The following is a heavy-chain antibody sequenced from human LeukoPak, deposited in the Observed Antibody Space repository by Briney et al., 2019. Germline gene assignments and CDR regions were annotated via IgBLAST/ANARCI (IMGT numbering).Heavy chain of an antibody. CDR2: MHPSGST. V-gene: IGHV4-4*07. D-gene: IGHD6-19*01. CDR3: ARDGGSGWYDY. J-gene: IGHJ4*02. CDR1: GGSINNYY. Sequence: PSETLSLTCSVSGGSINNYYWSWIRQPAGKGLEWIGRMHPSGSTNYNPSLKSRLTVSLDTSKNQFSLKLTSVTAADTAIYYCARDGGSGWYDYWGQGTLVTVSS.